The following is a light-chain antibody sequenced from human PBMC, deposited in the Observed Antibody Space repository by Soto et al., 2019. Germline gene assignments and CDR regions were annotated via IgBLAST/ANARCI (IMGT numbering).Light chain of an antibody. CDR2: DVS. Sequence: QSALTQPASVSGSPGQSITISRTGTSSDVGGYNYVSWYQQYPGKVPKLMIYDVSYRPSGVSNRFSGSKSGNTASLTISGLQAEDEADYYCSSYTSSSTYVFGTGTKLTVL. CDR3: SSYTSSSTYV. V-gene: IGLV2-14*01. CDR1: SSDVGGYNY. J-gene: IGLJ1*01.